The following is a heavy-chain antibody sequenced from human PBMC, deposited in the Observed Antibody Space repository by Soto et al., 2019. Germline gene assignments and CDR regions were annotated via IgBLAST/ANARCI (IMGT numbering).Heavy chain of an antibody. D-gene: IGHD5-12*01. CDR1: GDSVSSSSAA. CDR2: TYYRSKWYN. J-gene: IGHJ5*01. CDR3: VTDPVAIRGGWFDS. V-gene: IGHV6-1*01. Sequence: SQTLSLTCAISGDSVSSSSAAWNWIRQSPSRGLEWLGRTYYRSKWYNDYAVSVKSRITINPDTSKNQFSLQLNSVTPEGTAVYYFVTDPVAIRGGWFDSRGQGTLGTVSS.